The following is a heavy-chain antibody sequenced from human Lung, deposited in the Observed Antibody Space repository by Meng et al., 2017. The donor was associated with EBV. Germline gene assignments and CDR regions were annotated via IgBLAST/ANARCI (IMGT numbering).Heavy chain of an antibody. Sequence: QVQLVQSGAEVKKPGSSVKVSCKASGGTFSSYANSWVRQAPGQGLEWMGGIIPILGIANYAQKFQGRVTITADKSTSTAYMELSSLRSEDTAVYYCARERPGGMATTPYFDYWGQGPLVTVAS. D-gene: IGHD5-24*01. CDR3: ARERPGGMATTPYFDY. V-gene: IGHV1-69*10. CDR2: IIPILGIA. CDR1: GGTFSSYA. J-gene: IGHJ4*02.